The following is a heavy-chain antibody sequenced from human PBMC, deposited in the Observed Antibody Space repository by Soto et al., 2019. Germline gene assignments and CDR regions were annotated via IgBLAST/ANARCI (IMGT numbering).Heavy chain of an antibody. J-gene: IGHJ4*02. V-gene: IGHV3-15*01. CDR3: AKARVRIVGAKSFDY. CDR1: TPTVARVS. D-gene: IGHD1-26*01. Sequence: PGGCLRPSCLVFTPTVARVSVGCVGPSPRKVLEWVDRLTSKRAGEISDYAAPVKGRFSISRDNSKDTLYLQMNSLGPDDTAVYFCAKARVRIVGAKSFDYPGQRTPVTVSS. CDR2: LTSKRAGEIS.